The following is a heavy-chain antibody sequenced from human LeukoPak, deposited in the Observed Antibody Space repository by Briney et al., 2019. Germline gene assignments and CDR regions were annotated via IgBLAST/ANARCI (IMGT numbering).Heavy chain of an antibody. Sequence: ASVKVSCKASGYTFTSYGISWVRQAPGQGLEWMGWISAYNGNTNYAQKLQGRVTMTTHTSTSTAYMELRSLRSDDTAVYYCARDLFGSGKGYYYGMDVWGQGTTVTVSS. V-gene: IGHV1-18*01. CDR1: GYTFTSYG. D-gene: IGHD3-10*01. CDR3: ARDLFGSGKGYYYGMDV. J-gene: IGHJ6*02. CDR2: ISAYNGNT.